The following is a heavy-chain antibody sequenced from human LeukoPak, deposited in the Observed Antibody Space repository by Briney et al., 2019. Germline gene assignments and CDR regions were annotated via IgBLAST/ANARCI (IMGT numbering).Heavy chain of an antibody. V-gene: IGHV3-23*01. J-gene: IGHJ4*02. CDR2: ISGSGGST. Sequence: QPGGSLRLSCAASGFTFSSYAMSWVRQAPGKGLEWVSAISGSGGSTYYADSVKGRFTISRDNSKNTLYLQMNSLRAEDTAVYYCARQGAGVVIIWGVIDYWGQGTLVTVSS. CDR3: ARQGAGVVIIWGVIDY. CDR1: GFTFSSYA. D-gene: IGHD3-3*01.